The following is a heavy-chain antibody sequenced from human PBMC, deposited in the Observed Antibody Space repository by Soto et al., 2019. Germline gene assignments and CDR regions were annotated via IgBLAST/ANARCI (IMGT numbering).Heavy chain of an antibody. CDR3: ARDHGNFFRYFGMDV. CDR1: GFTFRSYA. Sequence: QVQLVESGGGVVHPGRSLRLSCVVSGFTFRSYAMHWVRQAPGKGLEWVAVMSHDGSHEHYVDSVKGRFTISRDNSGNTLYLQTNSLSGDDTAVYYCARDHGNFFRYFGMDVWGQGTTVTVSS. J-gene: IGHJ6*02. V-gene: IGHV3-30-3*01. D-gene: IGHD4-17*01. CDR2: MSHDGSHE.